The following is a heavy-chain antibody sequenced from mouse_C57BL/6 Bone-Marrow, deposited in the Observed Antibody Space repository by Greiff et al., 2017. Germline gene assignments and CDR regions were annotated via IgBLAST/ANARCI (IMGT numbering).Heavy chain of an antibody. CDR2: IDPEDGET. J-gene: IGHJ1*03. CDR1: GFNFKDYY. D-gene: IGHD1-1*01. Sequence: VQLKESGAELVKPGASVKLSCTASGFNFKDYYMHWVKQRTEQGLEWIGRIDPEDGETKYAPKFQGKATMTADTSSNTAYLQLSSLTSEDAAVEYCARFDYYGSSRDFDVGGRGTAVTVS. CDR3: ARFDYYGSSRDFDV. V-gene: IGHV14-2*01.